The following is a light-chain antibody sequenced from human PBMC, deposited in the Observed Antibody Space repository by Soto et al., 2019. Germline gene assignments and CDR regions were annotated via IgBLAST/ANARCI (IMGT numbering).Light chain of an antibody. Sequence: IVLTQSPGTLYLSAGERATLSCRASQSVSSSFLAWYQQKVGQAPRLLIYGASSRATGIPDRFSGSGSGTDFTLTISRLETEDFAVYYCQQRSNWPPITFGQGTRLEIK. CDR3: QQRSNWPPIT. V-gene: IGKV3D-20*02. J-gene: IGKJ5*01. CDR2: GAS. CDR1: QSVSSSF.